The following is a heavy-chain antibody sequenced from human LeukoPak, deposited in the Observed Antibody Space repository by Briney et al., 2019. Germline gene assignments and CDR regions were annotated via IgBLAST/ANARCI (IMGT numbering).Heavy chain of an antibody. CDR2: IKQDGTEK. J-gene: IGHJ6*03. CDR3: AKGGSSWYYYYYMDV. D-gene: IGHD6-13*01. Sequence: GGSLRLSCAASGFTFTTYWMSWVRQPPGKGLEWVANIKQDGTEKYYVDSVKGRFTISRDNSKNTLYLQMNSLRAEDTAVYYCAKGGSSWYYYYYMDVWGKGTTVTISS. CDR1: GFTFTTYW. V-gene: IGHV3-7*03.